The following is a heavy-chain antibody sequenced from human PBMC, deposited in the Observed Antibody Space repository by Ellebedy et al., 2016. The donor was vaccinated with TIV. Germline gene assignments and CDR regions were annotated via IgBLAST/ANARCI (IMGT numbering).Heavy chain of an antibody. V-gene: IGHV4-59*01. J-gene: IGHJ3*02. D-gene: IGHD6-6*01. CDR1: GGSISSYY. CDR3: ARSLSSIAEFRAFDI. Sequence: SETLSLTXTVSGGSISSYYWSWIRQPPEKGLEWIGYIYYSGSTNYNPSLKSRVTISVDTSKNQFSLKLSSVTAADTAVYYCARSLSSIAEFRAFDIWGQGTMVTVSS. CDR2: IYYSGST.